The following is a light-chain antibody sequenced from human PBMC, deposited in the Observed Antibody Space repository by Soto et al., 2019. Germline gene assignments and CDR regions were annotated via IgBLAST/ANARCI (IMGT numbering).Light chain of an antibody. CDR3: QHYNSDSEA. CDR2: KAS. Sequence: INLTQAPSSMCASIGDSVIITSKASQGIRNDLGWYQQKPGKAPKLLIYKASTLKSGVPSRFSGSGSGTEFTLTISSLHPDDFATYYCQHYNSDSEAFAQGTKVDNK. V-gene: IGKV1-5*03. J-gene: IGKJ1*01. CDR1: QGIRND.